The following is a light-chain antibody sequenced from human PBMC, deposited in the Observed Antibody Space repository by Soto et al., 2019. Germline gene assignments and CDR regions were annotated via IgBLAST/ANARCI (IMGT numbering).Light chain of an antibody. CDR3: LQYSSHSWT. J-gene: IGKJ1*01. CDR2: DAS. CDR1: RSISDW. V-gene: IGKV1-5*01. Sequence: MTQSPLSLPVIPGEPVTITCRASRSISDWLAWYQQKPGKAPKLLIFDASSLKSGVPSRFSGSGSGTEFTLTISGLQPDDVATYYCLQYSSHSWTFGQGTKVDIK.